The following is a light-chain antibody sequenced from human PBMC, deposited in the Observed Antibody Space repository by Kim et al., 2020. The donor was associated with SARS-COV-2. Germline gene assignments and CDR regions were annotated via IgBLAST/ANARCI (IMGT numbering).Light chain of an antibody. V-gene: IGLV4-69*01. CDR2: LNSDGSH. CDR3: QTWGTGITV. Sequence: ASVKLTCTLSSGHSSYAIAWHQQQPEKGPRYLMKLNSDGSHSKGDGITDRFSGSSSGAERYLTISSLQSEDEADYYCQTWGTGITVFGGGTQLTVL. J-gene: IGLJ3*02. CDR1: SGHSSYA.